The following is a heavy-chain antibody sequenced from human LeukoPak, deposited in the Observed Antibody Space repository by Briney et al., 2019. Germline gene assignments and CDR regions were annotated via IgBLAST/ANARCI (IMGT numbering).Heavy chain of an antibody. Sequence: NASETLSLTCTVSGGSISSGGYYWSWLRQHPGKGLEWIGYIYYSGSTYYNPSLKSRVTISVDTSKNQFSLKLSSVTAADTAVYYCARDVEFWSGQMAFDIWGQGTMVTVSS. CDR1: GGSISSGGYY. V-gene: IGHV4-31*03. J-gene: IGHJ3*02. CDR2: IYYSGST. D-gene: IGHD3-3*01. CDR3: ARDVEFWSGQMAFDI.